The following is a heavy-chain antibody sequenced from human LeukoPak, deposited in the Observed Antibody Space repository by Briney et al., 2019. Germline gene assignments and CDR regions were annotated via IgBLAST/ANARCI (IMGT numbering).Heavy chain of an antibody. V-gene: IGHV4-39*02. CDR2: IYHSGYT. CDR3: VRDPARSFDI. CDR1: GASISTGTSY. J-gene: IGHJ3*02. Sequence: PSETLSLTCNVSGASISTGTSYWGWIRQPPGRGLEWIGSIYHSGYTYYNPSLKSRVTISVDTSKNQFSLKLSSLTAADTAVYYCVRDPARSFDIWGQGTMVTVSS.